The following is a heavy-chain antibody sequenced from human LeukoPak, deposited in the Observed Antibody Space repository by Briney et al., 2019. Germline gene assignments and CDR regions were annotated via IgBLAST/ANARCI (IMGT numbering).Heavy chain of an antibody. Sequence: PGGSLRLSCAASGFTVSANYMSWVRQAPGKGLEWVSIIYSGGRTYYADSVKGRFTISRDNSENTLDLQINSLRAQDTAVYYCARGSSSPKWFDLWGQGTLVTVSS. CDR1: GFTVSANY. J-gene: IGHJ5*02. CDR2: IYSGGRT. V-gene: IGHV3-53*01. D-gene: IGHD2-2*01. CDR3: ARGSSSPKWFDL.